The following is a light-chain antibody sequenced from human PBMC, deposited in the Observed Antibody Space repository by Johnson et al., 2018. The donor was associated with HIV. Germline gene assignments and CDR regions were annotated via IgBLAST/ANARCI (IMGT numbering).Light chain of an antibody. CDR3: GTWNSRLRVGF. V-gene: IGLV1-51*01. CDR2: DNN. CDR1: RSSTGRNY. Sequence: QAVLTQPPSVSAAPGQKVTIYCSGSRSSTGRNYASWYQHLPGTAPKLLIYDNNKRPSGIPDRFSGSKSGPSATLAIPALQTGYEADYYCGTWNSRLRVGFFGPGTKVTVL. J-gene: IGLJ1*01.